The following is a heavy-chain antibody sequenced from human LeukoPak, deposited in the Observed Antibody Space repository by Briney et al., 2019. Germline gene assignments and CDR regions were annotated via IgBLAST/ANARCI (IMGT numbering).Heavy chain of an antibody. J-gene: IGHJ4*02. CDR1: GFMFSTYA. CDR3: AKQRATSTAVATRYFDY. Sequence: PGGSLRLSCAASGFMFSTYAMSWVRQAPGKGLEWVSTISGGGDNTYHADSVKGRFTISRDNSENTLYLQVNSLRAEDTAVYYCAKQRATSTAVATRYFDYWGQGTLVTVSS. CDR2: ISGGGDNT. D-gene: IGHD5-12*01. V-gene: IGHV3-23*01.